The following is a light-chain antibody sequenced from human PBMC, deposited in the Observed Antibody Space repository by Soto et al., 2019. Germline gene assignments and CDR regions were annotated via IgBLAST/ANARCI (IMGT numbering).Light chain of an antibody. Sequence: EIVLTQSPGTLSLSPGERATLNCRASQSVSNSFLAWYRHKPGQAPTLLIYGASSRATGIPARFSGSGSGTDFPLTISRLEPEDFAVYYCQKYGSSPYTFGQGTKLEIK. CDR1: QSVSNSF. CDR3: QKYGSSPYT. J-gene: IGKJ2*01. CDR2: GAS. V-gene: IGKV3-20*01.